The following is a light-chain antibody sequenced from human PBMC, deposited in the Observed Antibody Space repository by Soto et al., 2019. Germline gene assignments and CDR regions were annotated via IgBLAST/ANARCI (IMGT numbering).Light chain of an antibody. CDR1: SSDVGRHNF. CDR3: SSYTSTNTWV. J-gene: IGLJ3*02. V-gene: IGLV2-14*01. Sequence: QSALTQPASVSGSPGQSITISCTGTSSDVGRHNFVSWHQQHPGEAPKFMIYGVNNRPSGVSNRFSGSKSGNTASLTISGLQAEDEADYYCSSYTSTNTWVFGGGTKLTVL. CDR2: GVN.